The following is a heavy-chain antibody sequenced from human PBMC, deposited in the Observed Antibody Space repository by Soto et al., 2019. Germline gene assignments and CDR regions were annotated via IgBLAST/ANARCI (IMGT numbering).Heavy chain of an antibody. J-gene: IGHJ5*02. CDR1: GYTFTRYD. V-gene: IGHV1-8*01. D-gene: IGHD3-3*01. Sequence: GASVKASGKASGYTFTRYDINWVRQAAGQGLEWMGWMNPNSGNTGYAQKFQGRVTMTRNTSISTAYMELSSLRSEDTAVYYCARGNRPYYDFWSGSNWFDPWGQGTLVTVSS. CDR2: MNPNSGNT. CDR3: ARGNRPYYDFWSGSNWFDP.